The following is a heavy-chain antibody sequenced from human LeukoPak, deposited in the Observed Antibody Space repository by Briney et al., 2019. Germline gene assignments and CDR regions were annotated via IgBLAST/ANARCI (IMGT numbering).Heavy chain of an antibody. D-gene: IGHD5-18*01. CDR2: IYRGDST. V-gene: IGHV3-53*01. CDR3: ARVGYSYGD. J-gene: IGHJ4*02. Sequence: PGGCLRLSCAASGFTASSNYVSWGGQARGQVLVWVSIIYRGDSTYYADSVKGRFTISRDNSKSTLYLQMNSLRAEDTAVYYCARVGYSYGDWGQGTLVTVSS. CDR1: GFTASSNY.